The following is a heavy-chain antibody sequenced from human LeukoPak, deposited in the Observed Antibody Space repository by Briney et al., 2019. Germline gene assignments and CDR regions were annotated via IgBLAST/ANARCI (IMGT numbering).Heavy chain of an antibody. J-gene: IGHJ4*02. CDR1: GGSISSGSYY. V-gene: IGHV4-61*02. D-gene: IGHD6-6*01. Sequence: PSETLSLTCTVSGGSISSGSYYWSWIRQPAGKGLEWIGRIYTSGSTNYNPSLKSRVTISVDTSKNQFSLKLSSVTAADTAVYYCARETSGIAARFDYWGQGTLVTVSS. CDR3: ARETSGIAARFDY. CDR2: IYTSGST.